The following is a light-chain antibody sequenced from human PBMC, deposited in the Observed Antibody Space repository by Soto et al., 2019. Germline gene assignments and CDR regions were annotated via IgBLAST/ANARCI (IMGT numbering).Light chain of an antibody. CDR2: RVS. V-gene: IGKV2-30*01. CDR3: MQGTHWPPT. J-gene: IGKJ4*01. CDR1: QSLVYSDGNIY. Sequence: DVVMTQSPLSLPVTLGQPASISCRSSQSLVYSDGNIYLTWFQQRPGQSPRRLIYRVSNRDSAVPDRFSGSGSGTDVTLKISRVEAEDVGVYYCMQGTHWPPTFGGGTKVEIK.